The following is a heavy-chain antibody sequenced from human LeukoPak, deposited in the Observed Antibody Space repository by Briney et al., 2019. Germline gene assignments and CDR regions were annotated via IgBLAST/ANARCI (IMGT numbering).Heavy chain of an antibody. D-gene: IGHD1-26*01. V-gene: IGHV3-7*01. Sequence: GGSLRLSCAVSGFTFSIYWMSWVRQAPGKGLEWVANINQDGSAEYYVDSVKGRFIMSRDNTNNALYLQMNSLRDEDTAMYYCARAGDVGATDYWGQGTLVTVSS. CDR1: GFTFSIYW. CDR2: INQDGSAE. J-gene: IGHJ4*02. CDR3: ARAGDVGATDY.